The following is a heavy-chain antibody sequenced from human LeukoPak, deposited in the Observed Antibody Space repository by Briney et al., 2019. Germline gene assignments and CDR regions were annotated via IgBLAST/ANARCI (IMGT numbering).Heavy chain of an antibody. CDR1: GCSISRGGYY. CDR3: STARGYSYGPKYYFHY. CDR2: IYYSGST. J-gene: IGHJ4*02. V-gene: IGHV4-31*03. Sequence: TLSLTCTVSGCSISRGGYYWSWIRQHPGKGLEWNGYIYYSGSTYYNPSLKSRVTISVDTSKNQFSLKLSSVTAADTAVYYCSTARGYSYGPKYYFHYWGQGTLVSVS. D-gene: IGHD5-18*01.